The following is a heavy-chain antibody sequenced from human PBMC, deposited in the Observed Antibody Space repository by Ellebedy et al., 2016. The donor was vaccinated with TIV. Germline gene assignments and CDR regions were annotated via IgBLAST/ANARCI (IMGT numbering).Heavy chain of an antibody. D-gene: IGHD2-2*01. CDR2: IRSTGSDK. CDR1: GFTFSNYN. V-gene: IGHV3-21*06. Sequence: GESLKISCVASGFTFSNYNMNWVRQSPGKGLEWVSSIRSTGSDKYYAESVKGRFTISRDNAQDTLFLQMNSLRAEDTAVYYCARGIRDHYAVDVWGQGTTVTVSS. CDR3: ARGIRDHYAVDV. J-gene: IGHJ6*02.